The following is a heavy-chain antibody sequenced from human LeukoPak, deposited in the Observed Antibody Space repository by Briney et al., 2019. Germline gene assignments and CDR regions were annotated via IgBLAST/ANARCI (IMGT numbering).Heavy chain of an antibody. CDR1: GGSISSSSYY. V-gene: IGHV4-39*01. CDR3: ARKVRSGWPPDGFDS. CDR2: IYYSGST. J-gene: IGHJ3*02. Sequence: SETLSLTCTVSGGSISSSSYYWGWIRQPPGRGLEWIGNIYYSGSTNYSPSLKSRVAISLDQSRNQFSLKLTSCTCADTAMYYCARKVRSGWPPDGFDSCGQGTMLTVSS. D-gene: IGHD6-25*01.